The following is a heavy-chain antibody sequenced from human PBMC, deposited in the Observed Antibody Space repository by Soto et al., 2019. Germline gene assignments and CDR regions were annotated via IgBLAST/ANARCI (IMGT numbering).Heavy chain of an antibody. CDR3: ASWSGYSK. CDR1: GYTFSSYD. CDR2: VSPNSGST. Sequence: VQLVQSGSEVRKPGASVKVSCKASGYTFSSYDINWVRQAPGQGPEWMGRVSPNSGSTGYATKFQGRLTMTRDTSISTAYMELRSLTSEDTGVYYCASWSGYSKWGQGTLVTVSS. J-gene: IGHJ4*02. V-gene: IGHV1-8*01. D-gene: IGHD2-2*03.